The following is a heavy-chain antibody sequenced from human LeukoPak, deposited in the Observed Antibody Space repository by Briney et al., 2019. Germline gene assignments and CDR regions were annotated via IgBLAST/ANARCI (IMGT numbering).Heavy chain of an antibody. CDR2: ISGSGGST. J-gene: IGHJ4*02. Sequence: GGSLRLSCAASGFTFSSYAMSWVRQAPGKGLEWVSAISGSGGSTYYADSVKGRLTISRDNSKNTLYLQMNSLRAEDTAVYYCAKVPITMVRGVILYYFDYWGQGTLVTVSS. CDR3: AKVPITMVRGVILYYFDY. D-gene: IGHD3-10*01. V-gene: IGHV3-23*01. CDR1: GFTFSSYA.